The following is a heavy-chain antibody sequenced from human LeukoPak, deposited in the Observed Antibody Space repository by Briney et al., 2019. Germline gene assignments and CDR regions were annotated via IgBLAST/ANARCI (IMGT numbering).Heavy chain of an antibody. V-gene: IGHV3-74*01. CDR2: ISTDGRFT. CDR3: ARDFLHSPNCPGC. CDR1: GFTFSNYW. D-gene: IGHD1-1*01. J-gene: IGHJ4*02. Sequence: PGGSLRLSCAASGFTFSNYWVHWVRLAPGKGPMWVSRISTDGRFTSYADSVKGRFTISRDNAENTLYLHMSSLRAEDTALYYCARDFLHSPNCPGCWGQGTLVTVSS.